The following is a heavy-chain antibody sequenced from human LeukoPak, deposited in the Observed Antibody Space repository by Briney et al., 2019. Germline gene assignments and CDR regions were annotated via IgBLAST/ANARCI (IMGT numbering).Heavy chain of an antibody. CDR1: GFTFGSYA. Sequence: GGSLRLSCAASGFTFGSYAMSWVRQAPGKGLEWVSAISGSGGSTYYADSVKGRFTISRDNPKNTLYLQMNSLRAEDTAVYYCASPGYSYGTFDYWGQGTLVTVSS. D-gene: IGHD5-18*01. V-gene: IGHV3-23*01. J-gene: IGHJ4*02. CDR2: ISGSGGST. CDR3: ASPGYSYGTFDY.